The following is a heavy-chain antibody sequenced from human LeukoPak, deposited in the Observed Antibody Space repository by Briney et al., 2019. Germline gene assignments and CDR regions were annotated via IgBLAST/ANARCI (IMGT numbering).Heavy chain of an antibody. J-gene: IGHJ4*02. D-gene: IGHD3-3*01. CDR3: ATGHYTIFGVVTFDY. CDR2: FDPEDGET. CDR1: GYTLTELS. Sequence: ASVKVSCKVSGYTLTELSMHWVRQAPGKGLEWMGGFDPEDGETIYAQKFQGRVTMTEDTSTDTAYMELNSLRSEDTAVYYCATGHYTIFGVVTFDYWGQGTLVTVSS. V-gene: IGHV1-24*01.